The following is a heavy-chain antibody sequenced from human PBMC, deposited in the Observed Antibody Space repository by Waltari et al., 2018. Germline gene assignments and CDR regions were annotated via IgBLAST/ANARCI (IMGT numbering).Heavy chain of an antibody. D-gene: IGHD7-27*01. CDR1: GFTFSDYW. CDR2: SSPDGSTT. V-gene: IGHV3-74*01. Sequence: EVQMVESGGGLVQPGGSLRLACAASGFTFSDYWMHWIRQVPEKGLLWVSNSSPDGSTTNNADSVRGRFTISRDNAKNTLYWQMNSLRVEDTAVYYCVRRATETGSVWGQGTLLTVSS. J-gene: IGHJ4*02. CDR3: VRRATETGSV.